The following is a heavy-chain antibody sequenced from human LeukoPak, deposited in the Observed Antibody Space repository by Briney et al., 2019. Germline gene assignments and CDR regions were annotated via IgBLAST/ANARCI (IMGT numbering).Heavy chain of an antibody. J-gene: IGHJ4*02. CDR1: GFTFSNAW. V-gene: IGHV3-15*01. CDR2: IKSKTDSGTT. Sequence: GGSLRLSCAASGFTFSNAWMSWVRQAPGKGLEWVGRIKSKTDSGTTDYAAPVKGRFTISRDDSKNTLHLQMNSLKTEDTAVYYCTTGRPDDFWSGEYFDYWGQGTLVTVSS. D-gene: IGHD3-3*01. CDR3: TTGRPDDFWSGEYFDY.